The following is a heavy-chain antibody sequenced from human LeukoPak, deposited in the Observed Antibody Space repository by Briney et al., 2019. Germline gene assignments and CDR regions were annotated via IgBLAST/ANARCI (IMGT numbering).Heavy chain of an antibody. CDR1: GGSISSYY. D-gene: IGHD6-19*01. CDR3: SRFYFEGYSSGWYLIWTFDI. J-gene: IGHJ3*02. V-gene: IGHV4-4*07. Sequence: PSETLSLTCTVSGGSISSYYWSCIRQPAGKGLQWIVRIYTSVSTNYNPSLKSRVTMSVDTSKNQFSLKLSSVTAADTGVYYCSRFYFEGYSSGWYLIWTFDIWGQGTMVTVSS. CDR2: IYTSVST.